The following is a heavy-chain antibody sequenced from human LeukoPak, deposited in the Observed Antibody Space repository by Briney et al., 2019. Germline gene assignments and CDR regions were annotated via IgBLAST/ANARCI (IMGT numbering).Heavy chain of an antibody. CDR1: GFSLDDFA. J-gene: IGHJ3*01. D-gene: IGHD1-7*01. CDR2: ISWDSGSR. Sequence: GGSLRLSCAASGFSLDDFAMHWVRQAPGKGLEWVSSISWDSGSRVYADSVKGRFTISRDNAKNSLFLRMNSLRAEDTALYYCIKDLRLDLHLDTFEVWGQGTMATVSS. V-gene: IGHV3-9*01. CDR3: IKDLRLDLHLDTFEV.